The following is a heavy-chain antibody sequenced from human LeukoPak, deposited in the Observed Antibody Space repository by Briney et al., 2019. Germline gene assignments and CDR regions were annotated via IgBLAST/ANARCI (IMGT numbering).Heavy chain of an antibody. CDR1: GFTFSSYD. J-gene: IGHJ6*03. V-gene: IGHV3-30*06. Sequence: PGRSLRLSCAASGFTFSSYDMHWVRQAPGKGLEWVAVISYDGSNKYYADSVKGRFTISRDNSKNTLYLQMNSLRAEDTAVYYCARGTRSYGTYYYYYMDVWGKGTTVTVSS. D-gene: IGHD4-17*01. CDR3: ARGTRSYGTYYYYYMDV. CDR2: ISYDGSNK.